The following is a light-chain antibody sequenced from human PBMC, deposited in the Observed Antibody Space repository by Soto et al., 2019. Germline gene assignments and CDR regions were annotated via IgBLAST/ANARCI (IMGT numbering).Light chain of an antibody. CDR2: GAS. V-gene: IGKV3-20*01. Sequence: IVLTQSPGTLSLSPGERATLSCRASQSIISNYLAWYQQRPGQAPRLLIYGASSRVTGIPDKFTGSGSGTEFTLTISSLEPDDFAVYYCQQYGSSPYTFGQGTKVEI. CDR1: QSIISNY. J-gene: IGKJ2*01. CDR3: QQYGSSPYT.